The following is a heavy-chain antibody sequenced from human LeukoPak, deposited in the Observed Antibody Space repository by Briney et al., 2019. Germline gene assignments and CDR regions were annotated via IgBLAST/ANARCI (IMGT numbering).Heavy chain of an antibody. J-gene: IGHJ4*02. CDR3: ARDGYNDHFDY. Sequence: ASVKVSCKASGYTFTSYDINWVRQAPGQGLEWMGWMNPNSGNTGYAQQFQGRGTITRNTSISTAYMELSSLRSEDTAVYYCARDGYNDHFDYWGEGTLVTVS. CDR1: GYTFTSYD. D-gene: IGHD5-24*01. V-gene: IGHV1-8*03. CDR2: MNPNSGNT.